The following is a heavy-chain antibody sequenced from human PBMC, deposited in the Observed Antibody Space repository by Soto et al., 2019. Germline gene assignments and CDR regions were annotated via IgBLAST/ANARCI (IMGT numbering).Heavy chain of an antibody. J-gene: IGHJ6*02. CDR3: ARDRIEQLVHPLADYYYGMDV. CDR2: IWYDGSNK. Sequence: GSLRLSCAASGFTFSSYGMHWVRQAPGKGLEWVAVIWYDGSNKYYADSVKGRFTISRDNSKNTLYLQMNSLRAEDTAVYYCARDRIEQLVHPLADYYYGMDVWGQGTTVTVSS. V-gene: IGHV3-33*01. D-gene: IGHD6-6*01. CDR1: GFTFSSYG.